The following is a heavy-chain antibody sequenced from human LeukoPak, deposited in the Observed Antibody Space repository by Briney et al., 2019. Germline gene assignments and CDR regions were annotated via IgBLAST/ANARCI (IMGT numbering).Heavy chain of an antibody. J-gene: IGHJ5*02. D-gene: IGHD6-6*01. V-gene: IGHV4-4*07. CDR2: IYTSGST. CDR3: ARDFGYSSSWFDP. Sequence: SETLSLTRTVSGGSISSYYWSWMRQPAGKGLEWIGRIYTSGSTNYNPSFKSRVTMSIDTSKNHFSLKLSSVTAADTAVYYCARDFGYSSSWFDPWGQGTLVTVSS. CDR1: GGSISSYY.